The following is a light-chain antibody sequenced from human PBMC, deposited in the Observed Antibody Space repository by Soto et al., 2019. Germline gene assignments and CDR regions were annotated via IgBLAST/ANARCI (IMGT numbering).Light chain of an antibody. V-gene: IGKV1-33*01. J-gene: IGKJ2*01. Sequence: DIQMTQSPSSLSASVGDRVTITCQASQDISNYLNWYQQNPGKAPKLLIYDASNLETGVPSRFSGSGSGTDFTFTISSLQPEDIATYYCQQYDNLPLRDTFGQGTKLEIK. CDR3: QQYDNLPLRDT. CDR2: DAS. CDR1: QDISNY.